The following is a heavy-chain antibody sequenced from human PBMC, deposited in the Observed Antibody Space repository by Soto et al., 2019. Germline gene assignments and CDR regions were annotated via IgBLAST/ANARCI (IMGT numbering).Heavy chain of an antibody. CDR1: GFAFSNYA. J-gene: IGHJ4*02. CDR3: VKASGESYPWSRVFDS. Sequence: GGSLTLASRPPGFAFSNYAMSWVPQSPGEALHWVSTTTNTGGDRIHADSVKSRFIISRDNSKNTLFLQMNKLRVEETAIYYCVKASGESYPWSRVFDSWGQGTRVTVSS. CDR2: TTNTGGDR. D-gene: IGHD1-26*01. V-gene: IGHV3-23*01.